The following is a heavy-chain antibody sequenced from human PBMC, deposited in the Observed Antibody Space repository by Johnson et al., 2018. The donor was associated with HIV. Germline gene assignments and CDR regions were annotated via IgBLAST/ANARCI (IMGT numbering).Heavy chain of an antibody. CDR1: GFTFSSYG. CDR2: ISYAGSNK. J-gene: IGHJ3*02. V-gene: IGHV3-30*18. CDR3: AKGEELQADYDAFDI. D-gene: IGHD1-26*01. Sequence: VQLVESGGGVVQPGRSLRLSCAASGFTFSSYGMHWVRQAPGKGLEWVAVISYAGSNKYYAVSVKGRFTISRANSKNTMYLQMNSLRAEDTAVYYCAKGEELQADYDAFDIWGQGTMVTVSS.